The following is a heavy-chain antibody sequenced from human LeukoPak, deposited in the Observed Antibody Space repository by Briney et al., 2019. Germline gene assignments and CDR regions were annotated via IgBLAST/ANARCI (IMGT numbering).Heavy chain of an antibody. J-gene: IGHJ4*01. Sequence: GGSLRLSCVVSGLTLSSYNMNWVRQAPGRGLEWVSFISSDSHDTHYAGSVKGRFTVSRDNAKNSLNLQMNSLRVEDTGIYYCATKNPGDNWGHGTLVTVSA. CDR3: ATKNPGDN. CDR1: GLTLSSYN. D-gene: IGHD2/OR15-2a*01. V-gene: IGHV3-48*01. CDR2: ISSDSHDT.